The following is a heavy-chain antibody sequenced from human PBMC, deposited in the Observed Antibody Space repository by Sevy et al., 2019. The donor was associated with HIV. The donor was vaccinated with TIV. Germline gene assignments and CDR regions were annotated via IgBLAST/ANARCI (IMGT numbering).Heavy chain of an antibody. V-gene: IGHV3-30*18. CDR1: GFTFSRVG. CDR2: ISNDGSDK. D-gene: IGHD6-13*01. Sequence: GGSLRLSCVASGFTFSRVGMHWVRQAPGKGLEWVAIISNDGSDKQYADSVKGRFTISRDNSKETLYLQMNSLRLEDTAVYYCANSRGRYEGSSWLYYYYLMDVWGQGATVTVSS. CDR3: ANSRGRYEGSSWLYYYYLMDV. J-gene: IGHJ6*02.